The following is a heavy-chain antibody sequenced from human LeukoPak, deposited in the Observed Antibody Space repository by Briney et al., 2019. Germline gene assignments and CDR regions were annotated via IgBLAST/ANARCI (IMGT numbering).Heavy chain of an antibody. CDR2: IGWNSGSI. J-gene: IGHJ4*02. CDR1: GFTFSSYA. CDR3: AKGAYSGTPQTDFDY. Sequence: GRSLRLSCAASGFTFSSYAMHWVRQAPGKGLEWVSGIGWNSGSIGYADSVKGRFTISRDNAKNSLYLQMNSLRAEDTALYYCAKGAYSGTPQTDFDYWGQGTLVTVSS. D-gene: IGHD1-26*01. V-gene: IGHV3-9*01.